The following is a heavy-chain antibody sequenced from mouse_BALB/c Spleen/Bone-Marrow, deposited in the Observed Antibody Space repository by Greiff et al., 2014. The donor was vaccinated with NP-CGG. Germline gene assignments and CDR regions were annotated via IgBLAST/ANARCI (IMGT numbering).Heavy chain of an antibody. D-gene: IGHD1-2*01. CDR2: IDPANGNT. CDR3: ARYLHGYTATFDY. Sequence: DVQLQESGAELVKPGASVKLSCTASGFNIKDTYMHWVKQRPEQGLEWIGRIDPANGNTKYDPKFQGKVTITADTSSNTAYLQLSSLTSEDTAVYYCARYLHGYTATFDYWGQGTTLTVSS. J-gene: IGHJ2*01. V-gene: IGHV14-3*02. CDR1: GFNIKDTY.